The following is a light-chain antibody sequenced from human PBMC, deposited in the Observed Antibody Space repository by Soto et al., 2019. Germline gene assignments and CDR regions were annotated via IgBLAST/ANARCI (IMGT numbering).Light chain of an antibody. CDR2: LNSDGSH. J-gene: IGLJ2*01. Sequence: QPVLTQSPSASASLGASVKLTCTLSSGHSSYAIAWHQQQPEKGPRYLMNLNSDGSHNKGDGIPDRFSGSSSGAERYLTISSLQSEDEADYYCQTGGTGIVFGGGTKVTVL. CDR3: QTGGTGIV. CDR1: SGHSSYA. V-gene: IGLV4-69*01.